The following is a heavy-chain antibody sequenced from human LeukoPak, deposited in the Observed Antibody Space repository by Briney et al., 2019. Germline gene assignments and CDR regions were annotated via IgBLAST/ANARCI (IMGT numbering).Heavy chain of an antibody. CDR3: ARDDIVATSFDY. Sequence: SETLSLTCTVSGGSISSSSYYWGWIRQPPGKGLEWIGRIYTSGSTNYNPSLKSRVTISVDTSKNQFSLKLSSVTAADTAVYYCARDDIVATSFDYWGQGTLVTVSS. D-gene: IGHD5-12*01. CDR2: IYTSGST. CDR1: GGSISSSSYY. V-gene: IGHV4-39*07. J-gene: IGHJ4*02.